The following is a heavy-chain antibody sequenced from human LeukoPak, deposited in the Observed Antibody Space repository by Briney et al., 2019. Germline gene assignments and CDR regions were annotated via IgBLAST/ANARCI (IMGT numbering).Heavy chain of an antibody. CDR1: GFTFDDYA. CDR3: AKGSGSYGSDHFDY. Sequence: PGGSLRLSCAASGFTFDDYAMHWVRQAPGKGLEWVSGISWNSGSIGYADSVKGRFTISRDNAKNSLYLQMNSLRAEDTALYYCAKGSGSYGSDHFDYWGQGTLVTVSS. D-gene: IGHD1-26*01. V-gene: IGHV3-9*01. J-gene: IGHJ4*02. CDR2: ISWNSGSI.